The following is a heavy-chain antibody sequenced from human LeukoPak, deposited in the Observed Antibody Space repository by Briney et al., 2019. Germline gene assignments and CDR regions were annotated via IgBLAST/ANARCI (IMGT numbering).Heavy chain of an antibody. J-gene: IGHJ4*02. Sequence: ASVKVSCKASGYTFTSYYVHWVRQAPGQGLEWMGIINSHFATTQYAQKLQDRLTMTRDTSTSTVYMELSSLRSEDTAVYYCARVIGFGELSLGYWGQGTLVTVSS. D-gene: IGHD3-10*01. V-gene: IGHV1-46*01. CDR3: ARVIGFGELSLGY. CDR2: INSHFATT. CDR1: GYTFTSYY.